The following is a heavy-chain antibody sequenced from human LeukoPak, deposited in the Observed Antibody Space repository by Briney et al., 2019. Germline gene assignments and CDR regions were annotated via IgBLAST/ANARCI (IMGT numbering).Heavy chain of an antibody. CDR3: ARETAWPENTPMILFSYFDY. D-gene: IGHD3/OR15-3a*01. V-gene: IGHV4-4*07. J-gene: IGHJ4*02. Sequence: PSETLSLTCSVSGGSISGFHWSRIRQTAGKGLEWIGRVSTSGNTFYNPSLESRVTMSADTSGIHFSLNLTSVTAADTAVYYCARETAWPENTPMILFSYFDYWGRGIQVTVSS. CDR2: VSTSGNT. CDR1: GGSISGFH.